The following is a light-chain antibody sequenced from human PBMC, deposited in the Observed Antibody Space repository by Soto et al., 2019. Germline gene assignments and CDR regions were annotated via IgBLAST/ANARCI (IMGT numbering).Light chain of an antibody. J-gene: IGKJ1*01. CDR3: QQYNNWPRT. Sequence: EIVMTQSPAILSVSPGERATLSCRASQSVSSNLAWYQQKPGQAPRLLIYGASTRATGIPARFSGSASGTEFTLTISSLQSEDFAVYYCQQYNNWPRTFGQGTKVDIK. CDR1: QSVSSN. V-gene: IGKV3-15*01. CDR2: GAS.